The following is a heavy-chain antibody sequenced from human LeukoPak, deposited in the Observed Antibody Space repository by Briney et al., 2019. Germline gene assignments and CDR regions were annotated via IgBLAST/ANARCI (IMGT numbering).Heavy chain of an antibody. Sequence: PGGSLRLSCAASGFTSSSYWMTWVSQAPGKGLEWVANIKQDGSEKYYVDSVKGRFTISRDNAKNSLYLQMNSLRAEDTAVYYCASVATPLNYFDYWGQGTLVTVSS. CDR3: ASVATPLNYFDY. CDR2: IKQDGSEK. D-gene: IGHD2-15*01. V-gene: IGHV3-7*01. J-gene: IGHJ4*02. CDR1: GFTSSSYW.